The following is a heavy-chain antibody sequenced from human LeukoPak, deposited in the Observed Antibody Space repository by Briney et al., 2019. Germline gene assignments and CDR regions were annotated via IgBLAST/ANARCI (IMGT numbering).Heavy chain of an antibody. Sequence: GESLRLSCAASGFTFSSYGRHWVRQAPGKGLEWMAVISYGGSNKYYADSVKRRFTISRDNSKKPLYLQMNSLTADDTAVYSCAKDTDYDILPGSINYWGQGTLVTVSS. D-gene: IGHD3-9*01. CDR1: GFTFSSYG. J-gene: IGHJ4*02. CDR3: AKDTDYDILPGSINY. CDR2: ISYGGSNK. V-gene: IGHV3-30*18.